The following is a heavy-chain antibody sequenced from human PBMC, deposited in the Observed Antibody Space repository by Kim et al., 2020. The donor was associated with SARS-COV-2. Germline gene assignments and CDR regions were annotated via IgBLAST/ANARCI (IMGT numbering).Heavy chain of an antibody. D-gene: IGHD3-16*01. CDR3: TRVMNY. CDR1: GFTFSGSA. J-gene: IGHJ4*02. Sequence: GGSLRLSCAASGFTFSGSAMHWVRQASGKGLEWVGRIRGKGNRYEPAYGASVKGRFTIYRDDSKNMAYLQMNSLKTADTAVYSCTRVMNYRAQGTLVTV. CDR2: IRGKGNRYEP. V-gene: IGHV3-73*01.